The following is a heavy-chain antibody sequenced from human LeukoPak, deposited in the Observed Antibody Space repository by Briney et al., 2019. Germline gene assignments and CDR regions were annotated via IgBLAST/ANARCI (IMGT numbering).Heavy chain of an antibody. J-gene: IGHJ4*02. V-gene: IGHV3-23*01. D-gene: IGHD1-26*01. CDR1: GFTFSSYT. Sequence: GGSLRLSCAASGFTFSSYTMSWVRQAPGKGLEWVSGVSGSGGSTHYADSVKGRFTISRDNSKNTLYLQMNSLRAEDTAVYYCAREWELLAFDYWGQGTLVTVSS. CDR2: VSGSGGST. CDR3: AREWELLAFDY.